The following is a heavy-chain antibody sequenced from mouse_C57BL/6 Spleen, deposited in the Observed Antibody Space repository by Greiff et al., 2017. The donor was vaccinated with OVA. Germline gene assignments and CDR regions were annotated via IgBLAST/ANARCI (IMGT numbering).Heavy chain of an antibody. CDR3: ARDDP. J-gene: IGHJ3*01. CDR2: ISDGGSYT. V-gene: IGHV5-4*01. CDR1: GFTFSSYA. Sequence: EVHLVESGGGLVKPGGSLKLSCAASGFTFSSYAMSWVRQTPEKRLEWVATISDGGSYTYYPANVKGRFTISRDNAKNNLYLQMSHLKSEDTAMYYCARDDPWGQGTLVTVSA.